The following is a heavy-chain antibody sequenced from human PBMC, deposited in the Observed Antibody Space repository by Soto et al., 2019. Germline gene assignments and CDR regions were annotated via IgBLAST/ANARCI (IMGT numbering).Heavy chain of an antibody. D-gene: IGHD2-2*01. Sequence: SETLSLTCTVPSGSISSSSYTWGWIRQPPGKGLEWIGSIYYSGSTYYNPSLKSRITVSVDTSKNQFSLNLSSVTAADTAVYYCARLQGYCIRTSCSGYYAMDVWGQGTTVTVSS. CDR2: IYYSGST. CDR3: ARLQGYCIRTSCSGYYAMDV. V-gene: IGHV4-39*01. CDR1: SGSISSSSYT. J-gene: IGHJ6*02.